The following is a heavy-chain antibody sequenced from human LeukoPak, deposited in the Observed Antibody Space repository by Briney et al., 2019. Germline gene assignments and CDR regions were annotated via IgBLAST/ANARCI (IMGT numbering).Heavy chain of an antibody. CDR1: GYTFTGYY. CDR2: INPNSGGT. Sequence: ASVKVSCKASGYTFTGYYMHWVRQAPGQGLEWMGWINPNSGGTNYAQKFQGWVTMIRDTSISTAYMELSRLRSDDTAVYYCAREARGAALGYGMDVWGKGTTVTVSS. V-gene: IGHV1-2*04. D-gene: IGHD3-10*01. CDR3: AREARGAALGYGMDV. J-gene: IGHJ6*04.